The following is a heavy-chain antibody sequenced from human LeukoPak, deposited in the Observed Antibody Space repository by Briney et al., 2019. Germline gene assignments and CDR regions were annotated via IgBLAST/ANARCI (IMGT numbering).Heavy chain of an antibody. V-gene: IGHV4-4*07. CDR1: GGSISSYD. CDR3: ARVTGYMIEDYFDY. J-gene: IGHJ4*02. CDR2: IDISGSS. Sequence: PSETLSLTCTASGGSISSYDWSWIRQPAGKGLEWIGRIDISGSSEYNPSLKSRLTMSVDTSKNQFSLKLRSVTAADTAVYYCARVTGYMIEDYFDYWGQGTLVTVSS. D-gene: IGHD3-22*01.